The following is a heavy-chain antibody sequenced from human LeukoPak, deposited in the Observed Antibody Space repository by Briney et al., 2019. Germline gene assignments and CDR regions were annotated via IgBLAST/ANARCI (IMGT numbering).Heavy chain of an antibody. D-gene: IGHD1-26*01. CDR1: GYSFTRYY. V-gene: IGHV1-2*02. Sequence: ASVKVSCKASGYSFTRYYMHWVRQAPGQGLEWMGWINPNSGGTNYAQKFQGRVTMTRYTSTSTAYMELRSLRPCATGVYYCARALVGAIEGLDYWGQGTLVTVSS. J-gene: IGHJ4*02. CDR2: INPNSGGT. CDR3: ARALVGAIEGLDY.